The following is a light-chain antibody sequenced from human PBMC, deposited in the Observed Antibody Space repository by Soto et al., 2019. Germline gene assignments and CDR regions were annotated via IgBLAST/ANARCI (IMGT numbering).Light chain of an antibody. Sequence: EILLTQSPGSLSVFPGERASLSCRASQNVNNRLAWYQQKAGQAPRLLISGASSRATGIPDRFIGSGSGTEFILTISRLEPDDFAIYHCHQHGGSPETFGQGTKVDIK. J-gene: IGKJ1*01. CDR3: HQHGGSPET. CDR1: QNVNNR. V-gene: IGKV3-20*01. CDR2: GAS.